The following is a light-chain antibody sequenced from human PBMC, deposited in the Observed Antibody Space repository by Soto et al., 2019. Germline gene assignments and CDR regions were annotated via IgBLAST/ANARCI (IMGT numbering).Light chain of an antibody. CDR3: QQYGSSQWT. Sequence: IVLTQSPATLSLSTGERATLSCRASQSVSSYLAWYQQKPGQAPRLLIYDASNRATGIPDRFSGSGSGTDFTLTISRLEPEDFAVCYCQQYGSSQWTFGQGTKVDIK. CDR2: DAS. J-gene: IGKJ1*01. CDR1: QSVSSY. V-gene: IGKV3-20*01.